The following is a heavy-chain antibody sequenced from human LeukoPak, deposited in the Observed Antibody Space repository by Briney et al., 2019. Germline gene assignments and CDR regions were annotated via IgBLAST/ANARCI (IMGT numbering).Heavy chain of an antibody. CDR2: ISATGNTV. CDR1: GFTLSSFS. J-gene: IGHJ6*02. D-gene: IGHD3-3*01. V-gene: IGHV3-48*01. CDR3: ARRSTTFWSAYTLDV. Sequence: GGSLRLSCAASGFTLSSFSMSWVRQAPGKGLEWVSYISATGNTVFYADSVQGRFTISRDNAKNSLFLQMNTLRPDDTAVYRCARRSTTFWSAYTLDVWGQGTTVTVSS.